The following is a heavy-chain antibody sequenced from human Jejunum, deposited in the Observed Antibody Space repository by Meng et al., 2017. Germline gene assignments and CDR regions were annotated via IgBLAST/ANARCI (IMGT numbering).Heavy chain of an antibody. J-gene: IGHJ4*02. V-gene: IGHV4-59*01. D-gene: IGHD6-19*01. CDR2: IYYNGDT. Sequence: QLQESGPGLVRPSETMSLTCTVSGGSMSRYHWTWIRQPPGKGLEWIGYIYYNGDTKYNPSLKSRVTISVDTSKNQFSLKLTSVTAADTAVYYCASRRLYSSGWFPFDSWGQGTLVTVS. CDR3: ASRRLYSSGWFPFDS. CDR1: GGSMSRYH.